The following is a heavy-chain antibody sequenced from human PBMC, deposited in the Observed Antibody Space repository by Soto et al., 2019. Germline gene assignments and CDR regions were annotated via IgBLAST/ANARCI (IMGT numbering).Heavy chain of an antibody. D-gene: IGHD3-9*01. J-gene: IGHJ4*02. V-gene: IGHV3-33*01. CDR2: IWYDGSNK. Sequence: GGSLRLSCAASGFTFSSYGMHWVRQAPGKGLEWVAVIWYDGSNKYYADSVKGRFTISRDNSKNTLYLQMNSLRAEDTAVYYCARGEYYDILTGYFLLDYWGQGTLVTV. CDR3: ARGEYYDILTGYFLLDY. CDR1: GFTFSSYG.